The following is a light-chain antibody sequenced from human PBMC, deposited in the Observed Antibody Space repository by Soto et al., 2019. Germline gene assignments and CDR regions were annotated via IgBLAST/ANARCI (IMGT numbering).Light chain of an antibody. J-gene: IGKJ1*01. CDR2: GAS. CDR1: QSVSSSS. Sequence: EIVLTQSPGTLSLSPGERATLSCRASQSVSSSSLAWYQQKRGQAPSLLIYGASSRATIIPERCSGSGSGTDFPLTISRLEPEDFAFYFCQQYGTSPWTFGQGTKVDIK. CDR3: QQYGTSPWT. V-gene: IGKV3-20*01.